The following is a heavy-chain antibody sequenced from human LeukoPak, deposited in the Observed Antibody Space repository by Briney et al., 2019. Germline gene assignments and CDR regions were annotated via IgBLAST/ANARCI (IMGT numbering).Heavy chain of an antibody. CDR1: GGSISSYY. D-gene: IGHD5-12*01. V-gene: IGHV4-59*01. Sequence: PSETLSLTCTVSGGSISSYYWGWIRQPPGKGLEWIGYIYYSGSTNYNPSLKSRVTISVDTSKNQFSLKLSSVTAADTAVYYCARDPGGYSGYGQGFDYWGQGTLVTVSS. J-gene: IGHJ4*02. CDR2: IYYSGST. CDR3: ARDPGGYSGYGQGFDY.